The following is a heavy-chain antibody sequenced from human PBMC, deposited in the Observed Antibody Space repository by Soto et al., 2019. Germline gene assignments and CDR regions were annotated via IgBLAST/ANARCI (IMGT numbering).Heavy chain of an antibody. V-gene: IGHV3-48*03. CDR1: GLTFSTDE. CDR3: VREGGSLAFDS. J-gene: IGHJ4*02. Sequence: EVQLVASGGDLVPPGGSLRLSCAVSGLTFSTDEMNWVRQAPGKGLEWLAYISYTSTTIKYADSVKGRFAVSRDNAKKSLYLHMNNLSVEDTAIYYCVREGGSLAFDSWGQGTLVTVSS. CDR2: ISYTSTTI. D-gene: IGHD1-1*01.